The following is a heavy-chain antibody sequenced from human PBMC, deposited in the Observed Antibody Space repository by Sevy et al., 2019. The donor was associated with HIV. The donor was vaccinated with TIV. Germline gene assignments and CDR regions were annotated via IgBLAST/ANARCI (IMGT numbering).Heavy chain of an antibody. D-gene: IGHD3-16*01. Sequence: GGSLRLSCSASGFNFSTYAMHWVRQAPGKGLEWVAVISSDVSRKYYAASVRGRFAISRDNSKNTLSLQMNSLRVEVTGVYYCARDARGDAALPDYWGQGTLVTVSS. CDR2: ISSDVSRK. CDR1: GFNFSTYA. CDR3: ARDARGDAALPDY. J-gene: IGHJ4*02. V-gene: IGHV3-30*09.